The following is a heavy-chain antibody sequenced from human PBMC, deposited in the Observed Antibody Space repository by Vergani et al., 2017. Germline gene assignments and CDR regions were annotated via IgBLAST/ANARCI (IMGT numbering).Heavy chain of an antibody. V-gene: IGHV4-39*01. CDR1: GASIRSSNYY. CDR2: IYYSGST. J-gene: IGHJ5*02. Sequence: QLQLQESGPGLVKPSATLSLTCSVSGASIRSSNYYWGWIRQPPGKGLEWIASIYYSGSTYYNQSLKSRVTISVDTSKNQFSLKLSSVTAADTAVYFCVRHSTVEWLVKLGWIDPWGQGILVTVSS. CDR3: VRHSTVEWLVKLGWIDP. D-gene: IGHD6-19*01.